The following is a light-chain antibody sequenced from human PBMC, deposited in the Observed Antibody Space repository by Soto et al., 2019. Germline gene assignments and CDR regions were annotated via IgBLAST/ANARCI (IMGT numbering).Light chain of an antibody. J-gene: IGKJ1*01. CDR1: ESVSTN. CDR2: GAS. Sequence: EIEMTQSPATLSLAPGERVTLSCRASESVSTNLAWYQQKAGQAPRLLIYGASTRASGIPDRFSGSGSGTDFTLTISRLEPEDSAVYYCQQYGSSPTWTFGQGTKVDIK. CDR3: QQYGSSPTWT. V-gene: IGKV3-20*01.